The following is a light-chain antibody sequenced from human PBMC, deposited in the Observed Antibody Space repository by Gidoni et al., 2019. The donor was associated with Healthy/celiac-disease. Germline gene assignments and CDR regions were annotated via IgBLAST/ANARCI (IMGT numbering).Light chain of an antibody. CDR1: QIISSY. CDR2: AAS. J-gene: IGKJ1*01. CDR3: QQCYSTPT. Sequence: DLQMNPSPSSLSASVGDRVTITCRASQIISSYLNWYQQKPGKAPKLLIYAASCLPSGVPSRFSGSGSGTDFTLTISLLQPEDFATYYCQQCYSTPTFGQGTKVEIK. V-gene: IGKV1-39*01.